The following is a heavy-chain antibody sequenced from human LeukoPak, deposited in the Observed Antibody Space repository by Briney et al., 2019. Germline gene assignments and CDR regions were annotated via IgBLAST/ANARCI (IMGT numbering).Heavy chain of an antibody. CDR1: GFSFSTYG. Sequence: GGSLRLSCAASGFSFSTYGMHWVRQAPGRGLEWVALIWNAGTNTYYADSVKGRFTISRDNSKNTLYLQMNSLRAEDTAVYYCAGDTPPGGDYYFDYWGQGTLVIVSS. V-gene: IGHV3-33*01. D-gene: IGHD3-16*01. J-gene: IGHJ4*02. CDR2: IWNAGTNT. CDR3: AGDTPPGGDYYFDY.